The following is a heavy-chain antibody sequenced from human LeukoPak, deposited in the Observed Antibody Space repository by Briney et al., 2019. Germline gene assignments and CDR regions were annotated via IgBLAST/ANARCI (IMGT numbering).Heavy chain of an antibody. CDR2: IWYDGSNK. J-gene: IGHJ4*02. D-gene: IGHD3-22*01. CDR3: ARGVYYYDSSGYYPIDY. CDR1: GFTFSSYG. V-gene: IGHV3-33*01. Sequence: PGRSLRLSCAASGFTFSSYGMHWVRQAPGKGLEWVAVIWYDGSNKYYADSAKGRFTISRDNSKNTLYLQMNSLRAEDTAVYYCARGVYYYDSSGYYPIDYWGQGTLVTVSS.